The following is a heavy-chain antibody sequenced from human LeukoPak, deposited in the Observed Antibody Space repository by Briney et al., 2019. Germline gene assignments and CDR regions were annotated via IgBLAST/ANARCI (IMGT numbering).Heavy chain of an antibody. V-gene: IGHV3-64*01. CDR2: ISSNGGST. CDR3: AREGTVSYEVDY. J-gene: IGHJ4*02. D-gene: IGHD4-17*01. Sequence: GGSLRLSCAASGFTFSSYAMHWVRQAPGKRLEYVSAISSNGGSTYYANSVKGRFTISRDNSKNTLYLQMGSLRAEDMAVYYCAREGTVSYEVDYWGQGTLVTVSS. CDR1: GFTFSSYA.